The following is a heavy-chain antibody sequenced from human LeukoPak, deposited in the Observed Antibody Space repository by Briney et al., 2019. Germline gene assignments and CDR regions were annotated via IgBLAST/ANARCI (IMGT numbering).Heavy chain of an antibody. J-gene: IGHJ4*02. D-gene: IGHD6-19*01. CDR3: ARISWAVAGTPDY. Sequence: PSETLSLTCTVSGGSISSSSYYWGCLRQPPGKGLEWHGSIDYSGSTYYNPSLKSRVTISVDTSKNQFSLKLSSVTAADTAVYYCARISWAVAGTPDYWGQGTLVTVSS. V-gene: IGHV4-39*01. CDR2: IDYSGST. CDR1: GGSISSSSYY.